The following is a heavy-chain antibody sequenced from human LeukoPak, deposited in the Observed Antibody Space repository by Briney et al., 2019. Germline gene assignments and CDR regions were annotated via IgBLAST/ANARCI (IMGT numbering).Heavy chain of an antibody. CDR3: AREASVAVRRFDY. D-gene: IGHD6-19*01. V-gene: IGHV3-48*03. Sequence: GGSLRLPCAASGFTFSSYDMDWVRQAPGKGLEWVSYISSSGSTIYYADSVKGRFTISRDNAKNSLYLQMSSLRAEDTALYYCAREASVAVRRFDYWGQGSLVTVSS. CDR1: GFTFSSYD. CDR2: ISSSGSTI. J-gene: IGHJ4*02.